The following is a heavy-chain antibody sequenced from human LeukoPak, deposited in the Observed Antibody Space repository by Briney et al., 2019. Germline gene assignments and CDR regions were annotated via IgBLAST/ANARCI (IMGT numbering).Heavy chain of an antibody. J-gene: IGHJ4*02. V-gene: IGHV4-61*01. Sequence: SETLSLTCTVSGGSFSSGSYYWSWIRQPPGKGLEWIGYIYYSGSTNYNPSLKSRVTISVDTSKNQFSLKLCSVTAADTAVYHCAREAMYSYGNNFDYWGQGTLVTVSS. D-gene: IGHD5-18*01. CDR1: GGSFSSGSYY. CDR3: AREAMYSYGNNFDY. CDR2: IYYSGST.